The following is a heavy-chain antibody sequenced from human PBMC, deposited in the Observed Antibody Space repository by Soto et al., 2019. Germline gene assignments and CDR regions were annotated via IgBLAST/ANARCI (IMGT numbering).Heavy chain of an antibody. V-gene: IGHV1-69*06. CDR3: ARVKYYDILTGYYDYYYGMDV. D-gene: IGHD3-9*01. CDR2: IIPIFGTA. J-gene: IGHJ6*02. CDR1: GGTFSSYA. Sequence: ASVKVSCKASGGTFSSYAISWVRQAPGQGLEWMGGIIPIFGTANYAQKFQGRVTITADKSTSTAYMELSSLRSEDTAVYYCARVKYYDILTGYYDYYYGMDVWGQGTTVTVSS.